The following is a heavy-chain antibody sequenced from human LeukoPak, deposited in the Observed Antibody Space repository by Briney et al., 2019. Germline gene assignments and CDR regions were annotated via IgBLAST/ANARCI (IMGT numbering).Heavy chain of an antibody. V-gene: IGHV3-23*01. CDR3: AKLQDFYDNSGYSYFDN. CDR1: GFTFSNYA. D-gene: IGHD3-22*01. J-gene: IGHJ4*02. Sequence: GGSLRLSCAASGFTFSNYAMSWVRQAPGKGLEWVSSITGNALNTYQADFIKGRFTISRDDSKNTLYLHLSSLRVEDTAVYYCAKLQDFYDNSGYSYFDNWGQGTLVSVSS. CDR2: ITGNALNT.